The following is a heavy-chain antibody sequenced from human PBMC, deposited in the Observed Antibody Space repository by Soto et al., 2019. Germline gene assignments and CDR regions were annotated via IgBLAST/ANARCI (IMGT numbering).Heavy chain of an antibody. CDR1: GGTFSSYA. CDR3: ASHTRIAAAGTPQSDY. CDR2: IIPIFGTA. Sequence: QVQLVQSGAEVKTPGSSVKVSCKASGGTFSSYAINWVRQAPGQGLEWMGGIIPIFGTANYAQKFQGRVTIIADESTSTAYMELSSLRSEDTAVYYCASHTRIAAAGTPQSDYWGQGTLVTVSS. V-gene: IGHV1-69*12. D-gene: IGHD6-13*01. J-gene: IGHJ4*02.